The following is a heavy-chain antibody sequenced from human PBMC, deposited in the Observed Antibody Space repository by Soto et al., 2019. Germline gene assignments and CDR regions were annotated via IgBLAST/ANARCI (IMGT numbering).Heavy chain of an antibody. J-gene: IGHJ5*02. CDR1: GGSISSDY. CDR2: LYDTGST. Sequence: SETLSLTCTVSGGSISSDYWSWIRLSPGKGLEWIGYLYDTGSTNYNPSLRSRVTISRDTSKNQFSLKMSSVTAADTAVYYCASGSWFDPWGQGTLVTAPQ. D-gene: IGHD3-10*01. CDR3: ASGSWFDP. V-gene: IGHV4-59*01.